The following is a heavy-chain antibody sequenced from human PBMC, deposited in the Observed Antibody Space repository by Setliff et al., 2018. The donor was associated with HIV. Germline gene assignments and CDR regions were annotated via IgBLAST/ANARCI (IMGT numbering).Heavy chain of an antibody. D-gene: IGHD3-22*01. J-gene: IGHJ3*02. Sequence: PSETLSLTCAVYGGSFSAYHWSWIRQTPGKGLEWLGEINHSGSTAYNLALESRVTISVDTSKNQFSLKLSSVTAADTAVYYCARGPLDYYDSSGYLDAFDIWGQGTMVTVS. CDR1: GGSFSAYH. V-gene: IGHV4-34*01. CDR3: ARGPLDYYDSSGYLDAFDI. CDR2: INHSGST.